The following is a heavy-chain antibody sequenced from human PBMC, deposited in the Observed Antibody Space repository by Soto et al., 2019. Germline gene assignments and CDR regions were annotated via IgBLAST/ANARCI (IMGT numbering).Heavy chain of an antibody. J-gene: IGHJ4*02. D-gene: IGHD2-8*02. Sequence: EMQLVESGGALVQPGGSLRLSCAASGFTFSSSWMAWVRQAPGKGLEWVANINPEGSAEYYVDSVKGRFTISRDNAKNPLYLQMNSLRLEDTALYYCARHGVWCFDFWGQGTLVSISS. CDR2: INPEGSAE. CDR3: ARHGVWCFDF. CDR1: GFTFSSSW. V-gene: IGHV3-7*02.